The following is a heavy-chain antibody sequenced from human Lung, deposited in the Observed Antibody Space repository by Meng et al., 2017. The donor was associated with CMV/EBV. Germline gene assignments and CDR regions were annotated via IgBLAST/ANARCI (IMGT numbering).Heavy chain of an antibody. CDR3: AGGYCSSTSCYNVYGMDV. Sequence: SXXVSCKASGGTFSSYAISWVRQAPGQGLEWMGGIIPIFGTANYAQKFQGRVTITTDESTSTAYMELSSLRSEDTAVYYCAGGYCSSTSCYNVYGMDVWGQGXTVTVSS. J-gene: IGHJ6*02. CDR2: IIPIFGTA. D-gene: IGHD2-2*02. V-gene: IGHV1-69*05. CDR1: GGTFSSYA.